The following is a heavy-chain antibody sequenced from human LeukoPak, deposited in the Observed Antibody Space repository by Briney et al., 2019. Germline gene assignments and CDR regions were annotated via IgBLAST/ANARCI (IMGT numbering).Heavy chain of an antibody. D-gene: IGHD2-15*01. V-gene: IGHV3-23*01. J-gene: IGHJ6*02. CDR2: ISGSGGST. CDR1: GFTFSSYA. Sequence: PGGSLRLSCAASGFTFSSYAMSWVRQAPGKGLEWVSAISGSGGSTYYADSVKGRFTISRDNSKNTLYLQMNSLRAEDTAVYYCAKDRSIVVVVAATSYYYGMDVWGQGTTVTVYS. CDR3: AKDRSIVVVVAATSYYYGMDV.